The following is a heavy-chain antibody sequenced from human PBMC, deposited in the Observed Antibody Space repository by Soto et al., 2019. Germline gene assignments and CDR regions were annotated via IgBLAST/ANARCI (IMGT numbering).Heavy chain of an antibody. V-gene: IGHV4-4*07. CDR3: ARGQRFSDSFDP. Sequence: SETLSPTCTVSGGAISGYYWTWIRQSAGKGLEWIGRIYSSGGTKYNPSLKSRVTMSLGTSKNQFSLRLSAVTAADTAVYYCARGQRFSDSFDPWGQGTLVTVSS. CDR1: GGAISGYY. J-gene: IGHJ5*02. CDR2: IYSSGGT. D-gene: IGHD3-3*01.